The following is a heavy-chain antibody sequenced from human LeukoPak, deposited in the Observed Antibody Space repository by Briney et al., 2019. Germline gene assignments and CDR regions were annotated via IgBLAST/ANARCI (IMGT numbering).Heavy chain of an antibody. CDR2: ISSSSSTI. J-gene: IGHJ4*02. D-gene: IGHD3-22*01. CDR1: GFTFSCYS. Sequence: GSLRLCCAAAGFTFSCYSMKWVRPAPGKGMGWVSFISSSSSTIYYADSVKGRFTISRDNANNSLYLQMNSLRAEDTAVYYCARGGYYYDSSGYQLGDYWGQGTLVTVSS. CDR3: ARGGYYYDSSGYQLGDY. V-gene: IGHV3-48*04.